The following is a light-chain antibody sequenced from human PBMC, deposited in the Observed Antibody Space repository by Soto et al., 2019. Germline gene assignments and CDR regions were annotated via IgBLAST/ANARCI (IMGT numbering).Light chain of an antibody. CDR2: YIS. CDR1: QSAGNF. J-gene: IGKJ5*01. Sequence: EIGMTQSPATLSVSPGETASLSCRASQSAGNFLAWYQQKPGQAPRLLIYYISTRATGIPARFSGSGSGTDFTLTISRLDPEDFAVYYCHQYGSSPPWTFGQGTRLEIK. V-gene: IGKV3-20*01. CDR3: HQYGSSPPWT.